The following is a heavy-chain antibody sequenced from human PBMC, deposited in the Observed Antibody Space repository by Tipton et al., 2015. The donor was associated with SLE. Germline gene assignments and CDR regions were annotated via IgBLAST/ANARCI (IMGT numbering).Heavy chain of an antibody. CDR1: GGSISSDSYY. D-gene: IGHD6-6*01. CDR3: ARDRRDYSSSAGGFDY. J-gene: IGHJ4*02. Sequence: TLSLTCTVSGGSISSDSYYWSWIRQPAGKGLEWVGRFYTRGITNYHPSLKSRVTISVDTSKNQFSLNLSSVTAADTAVYYCARDRRDYSSSAGGFDYWGQGTLVTVSS. V-gene: IGHV4-61*02. CDR2: FYTRGIT.